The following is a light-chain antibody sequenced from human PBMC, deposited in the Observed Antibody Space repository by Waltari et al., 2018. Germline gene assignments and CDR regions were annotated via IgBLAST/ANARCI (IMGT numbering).Light chain of an antibody. CDR1: QSLSNW. Sequence: DIQMTQSPSTLSASVGDRVTITCRASQSLSNWLAWYQQKPGKAPKVLIYKASTLESGGPSRFSSSESRTEFTLTISCLQLDEFATYYYQHHRNLWTFSQGTKVEIK. CDR2: KAS. J-gene: IGKJ1*01. V-gene: IGKV1-5*03. CDR3: QHHRNLWT.